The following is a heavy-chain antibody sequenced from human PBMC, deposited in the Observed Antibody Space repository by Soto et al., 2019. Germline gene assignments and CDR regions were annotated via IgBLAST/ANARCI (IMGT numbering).Heavy chain of an antibody. V-gene: IGHV4-39*02. CDR2: IESSGAT. CDR1: GDSISSFSDY. J-gene: IGHJ6*02. Sequence: QVQLQESGPGLVKPSETLSLTCLVSGDSISSFSDYWAWIRQPPGKGLEWIASIESSGATFYNPSLKSRVAISLDTTNDEVSLKVKSVTAAATVLYFFARENWVATDFYGLDGWGQGTTLTVSS. CDR3: ARENWVATDFYGLDG. D-gene: IGHD5-12*01.